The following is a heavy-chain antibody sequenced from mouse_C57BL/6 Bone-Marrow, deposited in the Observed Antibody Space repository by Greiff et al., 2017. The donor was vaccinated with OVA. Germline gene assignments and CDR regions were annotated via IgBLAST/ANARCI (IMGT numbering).Heavy chain of an antibody. CDR3: ARNYYGSSYMAMDY. V-gene: IGHV2-9-1*01. CDR2: IWTGGGT. J-gene: IGHJ4*01. CDR1: GFSLTSYA. D-gene: IGHD1-1*01. Sequence: QVQLKQSGPGLVAPSQSLSITCTVSGFSLTSYAISWVRQPPGKGLEWLGVIWTGGGTNYNSALKSRLSISKDNSKSQVFLKMNSLQTDDTARYYCARNYYGSSYMAMDYWGQGTSVTVSS.